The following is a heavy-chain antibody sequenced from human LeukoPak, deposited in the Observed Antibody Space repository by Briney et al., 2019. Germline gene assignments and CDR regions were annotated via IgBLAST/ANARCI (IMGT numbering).Heavy chain of an antibody. J-gene: IGHJ2*01. CDR1: GGSISSYY. D-gene: IGHD4-17*01. Sequence: SETLSLTCTVSGGSISSYYWSWIRQPPGKGLEWIGYIYYSGSTNYNPSLKSRVTISVDTSKNQFSLKLSSVTAADTAVYYCARGLRVRSSWYFDLGGRGTLVTVSS. CDR3: ARGLRVRSSWYFDL. V-gene: IGHV4-59*01. CDR2: IYYSGST.